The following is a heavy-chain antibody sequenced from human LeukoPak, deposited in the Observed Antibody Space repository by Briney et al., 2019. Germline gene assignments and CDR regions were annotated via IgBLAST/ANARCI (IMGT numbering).Heavy chain of an antibody. D-gene: IGHD2-15*01. CDR2: ISAYNGNT. V-gene: IGHV1-18*01. CDR1: GYSFTNYS. J-gene: IGHJ4*02. Sequence: ASLKVSCKASGYSFTNYSFSWVRQTPGQGLEWMGWISAYNGNTNYAQKLQGRVTMTADTSTSTAYMELRSLRSDDTALYYCVRQDTPTATLDSWGQGTLVTVSS. CDR3: VRQDTPTATLDS.